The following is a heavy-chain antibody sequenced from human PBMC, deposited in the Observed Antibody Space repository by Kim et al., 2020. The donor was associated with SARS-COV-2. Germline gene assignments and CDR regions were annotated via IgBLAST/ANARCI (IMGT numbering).Heavy chain of an antibody. CDR1: GFTFSSYS. Sequence: GGSLRLSCAASGFTFSSYSMNWVRQAPGKGLEWVSSISSSSSYIYYADSVKGRFTISRDNAKNSLYLQMNSLRAEDTAVYYCARDRRWWGSPPILDVWGKGTTVTVSS. CDR2: ISSSSSYI. V-gene: IGHV3-21*01. CDR3: ARDRRWWGSPPILDV. D-gene: IGHD2-15*01. J-gene: IGHJ6*04.